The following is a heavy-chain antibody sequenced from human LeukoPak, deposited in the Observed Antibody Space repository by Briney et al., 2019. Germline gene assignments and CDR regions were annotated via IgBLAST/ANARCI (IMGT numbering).Heavy chain of an antibody. V-gene: IGHV3-7*01. CDR1: GFTFSNFW. D-gene: IGHD4-17*01. CDR2: IKQDGSDI. Sequence: GGSLRLSCAASGFTFSNFWMSWVRQAPGKGLEWVANIKQDGSDIYYVDSVKGRFTISRDKAKNSLYLQMNSLRAEDRAVYYCARDPYGDYGDCFDYWGQGTLVTVSS. CDR3: ARDPYGDYGDCFDY. J-gene: IGHJ4*02.